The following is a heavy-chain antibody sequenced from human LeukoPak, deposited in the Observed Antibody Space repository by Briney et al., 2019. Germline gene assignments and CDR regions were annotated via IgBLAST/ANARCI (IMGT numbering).Heavy chain of an antibody. J-gene: IGHJ4*02. CDR3: ARLEPYYDILTGYSDY. CDR1: GYTFTSYG. Sequence: ASVKVSFKASGYTFTSYGISWVRQAPGQGLEWMGWISAYNGNTNYAQKLQGRVTMTTDTSTSTACMEMRSLRSDDTAVYYCARLEPYYDILTGYSDYWGQGTLVTVSS. V-gene: IGHV1-18*01. D-gene: IGHD3-9*01. CDR2: ISAYNGNT.